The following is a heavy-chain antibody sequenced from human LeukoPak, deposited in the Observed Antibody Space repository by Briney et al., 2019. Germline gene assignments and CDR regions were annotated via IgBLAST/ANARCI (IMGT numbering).Heavy chain of an antibody. V-gene: IGHV4-59*01. CDR1: GGSISSYY. Sequence: SETLSLTCTVSGGSISSYYWSWIRQPSGKGLEWIGYIYYSGSTNYNPSLKSRVTISVDTSKNQFSLKLSSVTAADTAVYYCARGHCSSTSCPFYYYYMDVWGKGTTVTVSS. J-gene: IGHJ6*03. D-gene: IGHD2-2*01. CDR2: IYYSGST. CDR3: ARGHCSSTSCPFYYYYMDV.